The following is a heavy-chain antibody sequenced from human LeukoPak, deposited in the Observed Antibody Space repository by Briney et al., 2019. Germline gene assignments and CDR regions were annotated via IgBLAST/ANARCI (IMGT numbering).Heavy chain of an antibody. Sequence: GGSLRLSCAASGFTFTSYWMSWVRQAPGKGLEWVSVIYSGGGTYYADSVKGRFTISRDNSKNTLYLQMNSLRAEDTAVYYCARRVGATLFNWYFDLWGRGTLVTVSS. J-gene: IGHJ2*01. CDR3: ARRVGATLFNWYFDL. CDR1: GFTFTSYW. D-gene: IGHD1-26*01. V-gene: IGHV3-66*01. CDR2: IYSGGGT.